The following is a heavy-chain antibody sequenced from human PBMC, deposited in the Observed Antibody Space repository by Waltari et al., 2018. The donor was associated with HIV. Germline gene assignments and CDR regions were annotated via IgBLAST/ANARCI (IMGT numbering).Heavy chain of an antibody. CDR2: IYHRGST. CDR3: ARTYSGSYGMDV. D-gene: IGHD1-26*01. Sequence: QVQLQESGPGLVKPSETLSLTCTVSGYSISSGYYWGWIRQPPGKGLEWIGSIYHRGSTDDSPSLKSRVTISVDTSKNQFSLKLSSVTAADTAVYYCARTYSGSYGMDVWGQGTTVTVSS. J-gene: IGHJ6*02. V-gene: IGHV4-38-2*02. CDR1: GYSISSGYY.